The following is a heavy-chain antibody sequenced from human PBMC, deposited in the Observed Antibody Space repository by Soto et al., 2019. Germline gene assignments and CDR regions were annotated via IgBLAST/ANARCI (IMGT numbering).Heavy chain of an antibody. J-gene: IGHJ4*02. CDR3: ARGDKYPHYLDY. V-gene: IGHV3-30*03. CDR1: GFTFNSYG. CDR2: ISFDVSNK. Sequence: QVQLVESGGGVVQPGRSLRLSCAASGFTFNSYGMHWVRQAPGKGLEWVAVISFDVSNKYYADSVRGRFTISRDNSKNTLYLLMNSLRDEDPAAYDCARGDKYPHYLDYWGQGTLVSVS. D-gene: IGHD2-2*01.